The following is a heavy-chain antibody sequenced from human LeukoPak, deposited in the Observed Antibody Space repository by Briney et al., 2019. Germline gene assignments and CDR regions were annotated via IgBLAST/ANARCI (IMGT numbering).Heavy chain of an antibody. J-gene: IGHJ3*02. V-gene: IGHV4-38-2*01. CDR3: ARPQGATPIVALDI. CDR2: IYHSGST. CDR1: GYSISSGYY. Sequence: PSATLSLTCAVSGYSISSGYYWGWIRQPPGRELEWMGSIYHSGSTFYNPSLKSRVTISADTSKNQFSLTLSSVTAADTAAYYCARPQGATPIVALDIGNQGTMVTVSS. D-gene: IGHD1-26*01.